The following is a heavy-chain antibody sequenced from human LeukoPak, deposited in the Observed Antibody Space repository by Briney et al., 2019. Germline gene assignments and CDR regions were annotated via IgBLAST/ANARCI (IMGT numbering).Heavy chain of an antibody. D-gene: IGHD2-15*01. CDR3: TRDDCSGGSCYSPKAHWYFDL. CDR2: IWYDGSNK. Sequence: GGSLRLSCAASGFTFSSYGMHWVRQAPGKGLEWVAVIWYDGSNKYYADSVKGRFTISRDNSKNTLYLQMNSLRAEDTAVYYCTRDDCSGGSCYSPKAHWYFDLWGRGTLVTVSS. CDR1: GFTFSSYG. V-gene: IGHV3-33*08. J-gene: IGHJ2*01.